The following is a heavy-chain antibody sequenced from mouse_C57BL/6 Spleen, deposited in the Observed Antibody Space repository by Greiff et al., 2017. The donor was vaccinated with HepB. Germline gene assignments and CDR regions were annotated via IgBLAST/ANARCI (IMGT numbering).Heavy chain of an antibody. CDR2: INYDGSST. J-gene: IGHJ4*01. D-gene: IGHD1-1*02. V-gene: IGHV5-16*01. Sequence: EVHLVESEGGLVQPGSSMKLSCTASGFTFSDYYMAWVRQVPEKGLEWVANINYDGSSTYYLDSLKSRFIISRDNAKNILYLQMSSLKSEDTATYYCARALDYGYAMDYWGQGTSVTVSS. CDR1: GFTFSDYY. CDR3: ARALDYGYAMDY.